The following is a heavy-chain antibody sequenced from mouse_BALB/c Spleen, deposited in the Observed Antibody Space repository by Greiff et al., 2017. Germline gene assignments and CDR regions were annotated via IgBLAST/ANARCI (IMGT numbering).Heavy chain of an antibody. CDR3: TREYYDEDAMDY. D-gene: IGHD2-4*01. V-gene: IGHV5-6-4*01. J-gene: IGHJ4*01. CDR1: GFTFSSYT. Sequence: EVKLVESGGGLVKPGGSLKLSCAASGFTFSSYTMSWVRQTPEKRLEWVATISSGGSYTYYPDSVKGRFTISRDNAKNTLYLQMSSLKSEDTAMYYCTREYYDEDAMDYWGQGTSVTVSS. CDR2: ISSGGSYT.